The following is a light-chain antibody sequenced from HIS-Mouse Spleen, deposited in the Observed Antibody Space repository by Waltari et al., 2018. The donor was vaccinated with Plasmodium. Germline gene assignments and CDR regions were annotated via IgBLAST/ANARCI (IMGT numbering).Light chain of an antibody. CDR2: DDS. J-gene: IGLJ1*01. V-gene: IGLV3-21*02. Sequence: SYVLTQPPSVSVAPGQTARITCGGNNIGSKSVHWYQQKPGQAPVLVVYDDSDRPAGIPERCCGSNSGNTATLTISRVEAGDEADDYCQVWDSSSDHYVFGTGTKVTVL. CDR1: NIGSKS. CDR3: QVWDSSSDHYV.